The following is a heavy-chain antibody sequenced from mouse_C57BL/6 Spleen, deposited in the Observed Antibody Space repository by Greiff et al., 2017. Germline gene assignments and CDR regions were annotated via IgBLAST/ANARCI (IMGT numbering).Heavy chain of an antibody. CDR2: IYPGDGDT. D-gene: IGHD1-1*01. V-gene: IGHV1-80*01. J-gene: IGHJ2*01. CDR3: ARESGSSQYYFDY. Sequence: QVQLKESGAELVKPGASVKISCKASGYAFSSYWMNWVKQRPGKGLEWIGQIYPGDGDTNYNGKFKGKATLTADKSSSTAYMQLSSLTSEDSAVYFCARESGSSQYYFDYWGQGTTLTVSS. CDR1: GYAFSSYW.